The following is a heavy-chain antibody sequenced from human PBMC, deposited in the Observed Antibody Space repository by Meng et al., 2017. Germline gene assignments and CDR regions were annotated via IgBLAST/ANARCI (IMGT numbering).Heavy chain of an antibody. V-gene: IGHV3-11*01. CDR1: GFNFSDYY. CDR3: AREGGGNGLDY. J-gene: IGHJ4*02. D-gene: IGHD4-23*01. CDR2: ISSSGSTI. Sequence: HVQLSGAGGGFGKPGWSLRLSCSASGFNFSDYYMSWIRQAPGKGLEWVSYISSSGSTIYYADSVKGRFTISRDNAKNSLYLQMNSLRAEDTAVYDCAREGGGNGLDYWGQGTLVTVSS.